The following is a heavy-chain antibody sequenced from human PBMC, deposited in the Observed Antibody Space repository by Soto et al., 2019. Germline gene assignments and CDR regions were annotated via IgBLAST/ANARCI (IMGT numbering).Heavy chain of an antibody. Sequence: QVQLVQSGAEVRKPGASVRLSCETSGYNFNQYYIHWVRQAPGQGLGWMGIINLRSGTTEYAHKFRGRVTVTGETSTSTAYMPLSSQRSEDTAVYFCARGPDDSDVPRWDYWGQGTLVTVSS. CDR2: INLRSGTT. V-gene: IGHV1-46*02. D-gene: IGHD4-17*01. CDR3: ARGPDDSDVPRWDY. CDR1: GYNFNQYY. J-gene: IGHJ4*02.